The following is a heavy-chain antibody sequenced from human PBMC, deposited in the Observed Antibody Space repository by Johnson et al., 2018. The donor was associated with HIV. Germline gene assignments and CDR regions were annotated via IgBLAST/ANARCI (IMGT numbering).Heavy chain of an antibody. J-gene: IGHJ3*02. CDR1: GFTFDDYA. V-gene: IGHV3-9*01. D-gene: IGHD1-1*01. Sequence: LLVESGGGLVQPGRSLRLSCAASGFTFDDYAMHWVRQAPGKGLEWVSGISWNSGRLDYVDSVKGRFPISRDNAKNSLYLQMNSLRAEDTAVYYCARETRRYNWNVDGSSFDIWGQGTMVTVSS. CDR2: ISWNSGRL. CDR3: ARETRRYNWNVDGSSFDI.